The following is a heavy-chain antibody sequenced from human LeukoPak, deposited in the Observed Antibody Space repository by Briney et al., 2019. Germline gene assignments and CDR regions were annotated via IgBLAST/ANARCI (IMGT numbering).Heavy chain of an antibody. Sequence: SETLSLTCAVSGYSISSGYYWGWIRQPPGKGLGWIGSIYHSGSTYYNPSLKSRVTTSVDTSKNQFSLKLSSVTAADTAVYYCARDAYYYGSGSYYNNWGQGTLVTVSS. CDR1: GYSISSGYY. V-gene: IGHV4-38-2*02. D-gene: IGHD3-10*01. J-gene: IGHJ4*02. CDR2: IYHSGST. CDR3: ARDAYYYGSGSYYNN.